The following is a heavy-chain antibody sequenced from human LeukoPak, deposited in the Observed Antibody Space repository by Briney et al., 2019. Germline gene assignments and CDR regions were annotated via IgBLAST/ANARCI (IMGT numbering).Heavy chain of an antibody. CDR2: IRSKVNNYAT. J-gene: IGHJ5*02. Sequence: GGSLRLSCAASGFIFSNYPMHWVRQASGKGLEWVGRIRSKVNNYATAYAASVQGRFTVSRDDSKNTASLQMNSLKIEDTAVYYCARDYDPYYYGSGSYIGWFDPWGQGTLVTVSS. CDR1: GFIFSNYP. D-gene: IGHD3-10*01. CDR3: ARDYDPYYYGSGSYIGWFDP. V-gene: IGHV3-73*01.